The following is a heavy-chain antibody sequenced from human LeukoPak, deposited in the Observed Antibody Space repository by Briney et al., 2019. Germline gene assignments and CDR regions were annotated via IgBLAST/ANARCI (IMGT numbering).Heavy chain of an antibody. Sequence: GGSLRLSCAASGFTFSDYYMSWIRQAPGKGLEWVSYISSSGSTIYYADSVKGRFTISRDNAKNSLYLQMNSLRAEDTAVYYCARITRDGYTVFDYWGQGTLVTASS. D-gene: IGHD5-24*01. J-gene: IGHJ4*02. CDR1: GFTFSDYY. CDR2: ISSSGSTI. CDR3: ARITRDGYTVFDY. V-gene: IGHV3-11*01.